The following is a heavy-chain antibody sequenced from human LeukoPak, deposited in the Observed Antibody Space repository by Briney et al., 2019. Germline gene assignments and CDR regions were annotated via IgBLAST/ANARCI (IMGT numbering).Heavy chain of an antibody. J-gene: IGHJ4*02. D-gene: IGHD3-16*01. CDR2: IFYSASA. CDR3: AGGWIDQGVMSPDY. V-gene: IGHV4-59*01. Sequence: SETLSLTCTVSGGSISSYYWGWIRQPPGKGLEWIGYIFYSASASYNPSLRSRVTISVDTSKNQFSLKLSSVTAADTAVYYCAGGWIDQGVMSPDYWGQGTLVTVSS. CDR1: GGSISSYY.